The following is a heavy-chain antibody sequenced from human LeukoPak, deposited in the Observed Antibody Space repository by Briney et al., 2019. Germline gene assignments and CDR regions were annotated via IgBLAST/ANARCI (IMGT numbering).Heavy chain of an antibody. CDR3: AKRGDFWSGSLWYFDY. CDR1: GFTFSSYA. V-gene: IGHV3-23*01. Sequence: PGGSLRLSCAASGFTFSSYAMSWVRQAPGKGLEWVSAISGSGGSTYYADSVKGRFTISRDNSKNTLYLQMNSLRAEDTAVYYCAKRGDFWSGSLWYFDYWGQGTLATVSS. J-gene: IGHJ4*02. CDR2: ISGSGGST. D-gene: IGHD3-3*01.